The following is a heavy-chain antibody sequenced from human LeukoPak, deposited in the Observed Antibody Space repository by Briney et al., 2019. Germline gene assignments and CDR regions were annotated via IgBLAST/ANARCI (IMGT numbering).Heavy chain of an antibody. CDR2: IYPRDGST. V-gene: IGHV1-46*01. CDR3: ARDQEGFNY. CDR1: LYTFTSNY. J-gene: IGHJ4*02. Sequence: SVKVSCKASLYTFTSNYIHWVRQARAQGLEWMGLIYPRDGSTSYAQKFQGRVTVTRDTSTSTVHMELSGLRSEDPAVYYCARDQEGFNYWGQGTLVTVSS.